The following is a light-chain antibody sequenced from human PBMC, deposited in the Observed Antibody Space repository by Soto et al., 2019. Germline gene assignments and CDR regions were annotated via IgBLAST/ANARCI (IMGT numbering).Light chain of an antibody. CDR3: QQRDNWPRT. CDR1: QSVSTY. CDR2: DAS. V-gene: IGKV3-11*01. Sequence: EIVLTQSPATLSLSPGERATLSCRASQSVSTYLAWYQQKPGQAPRLLIYDASNRATGIPARFSGSGSGTDFILTISCLEPEEFAVYYCQQRDNWPRTFGQGTNVEI. J-gene: IGKJ1*01.